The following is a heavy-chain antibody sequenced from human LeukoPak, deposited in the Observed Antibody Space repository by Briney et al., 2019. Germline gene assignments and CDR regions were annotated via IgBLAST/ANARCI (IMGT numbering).Heavy chain of an antibody. D-gene: IGHD6-6*01. V-gene: IGHV3-74*01. CDR1: GFTFSSYW. CDR2: INTDGSNT. J-gene: IGHJ4*02. Sequence: GGSLRLSCAASGFTFSSYWMHWVRQVPGKGLVWVSRINTDGSNTAHADSVKGRFTISRDNAKNTLYLQMNSLSAEDTAVFYCARGYSSSYRIDYWGQGTLVTVSS. CDR3: ARGYSSSYRIDY.